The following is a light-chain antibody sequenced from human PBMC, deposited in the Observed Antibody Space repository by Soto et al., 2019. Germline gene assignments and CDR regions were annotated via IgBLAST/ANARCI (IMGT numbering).Light chain of an antibody. J-gene: IGLJ2*01. V-gene: IGLV2-11*01. CDR1: SSDVGGTKY. Sequence: QPVLTQPRSVSGSPGQSVTISCTGTSSDVGGTKYVSWYQQHPGKAPKVMIYDVNDRPSGVPDRFSGSKSGNTASLTISGLQAEDEAEYYCCSHAGSYTFVFGGGTKVTVL. CDR3: CSHAGSYTFV. CDR2: DVN.